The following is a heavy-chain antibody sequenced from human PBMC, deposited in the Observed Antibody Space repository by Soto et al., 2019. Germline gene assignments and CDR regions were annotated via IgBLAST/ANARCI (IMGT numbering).Heavy chain of an antibody. CDR3: ARGPYYDLIWNYYYMDV. J-gene: IGHJ6*03. CDR2: MYYSGST. V-gene: IGHV4-59*08. Sequence: QVQLQESGPGLVKPSETLSLSCSVSGGSISGHYWSWVRQTPGKGLEWIGYMYYSGSTNYNPSLKSRATTPVDTSKNHFSRRLTSVTAAETAVYYCARGPYYDLIWNYYYMDVWGKGTTVTVSS. CDR1: GGSISGHY. D-gene: IGHD3-16*01.